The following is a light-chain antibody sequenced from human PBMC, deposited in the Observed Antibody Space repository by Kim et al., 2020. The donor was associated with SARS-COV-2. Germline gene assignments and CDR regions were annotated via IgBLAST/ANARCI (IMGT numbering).Light chain of an antibody. CDR3: QHWWA. Sequence: DIVMTQSPDSLAVSLGERATINCKSSQGVLYSSNNKNYLAWYQQKPGQPPKLLIYWASTRESGVPDRFSGSGSGTEFTLTISSLQAEDVAVYYCQHWWAFGQGTKVDIK. CDR1: QGVLYSSNNKNY. V-gene: IGKV4-1*01. CDR2: WAS. J-gene: IGKJ1*01.